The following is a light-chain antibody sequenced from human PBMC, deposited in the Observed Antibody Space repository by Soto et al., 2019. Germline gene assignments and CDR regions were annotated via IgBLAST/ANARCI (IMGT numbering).Light chain of an antibody. V-gene: IGKV3-15*01. J-gene: IGKJ2*01. CDR1: QRISSK. CDR2: GAS. CDR3: QQYNIWPPYT. Sequence: EIGMTQSPATLSVSPGERATLYCKASQRISSKLAWYQQKPGQPPRLLIYGASTRATGIPARFSGSGSGTEFTLTISGLQSEDFALYYCQQYNIWPPYTFGQGTKLEIK.